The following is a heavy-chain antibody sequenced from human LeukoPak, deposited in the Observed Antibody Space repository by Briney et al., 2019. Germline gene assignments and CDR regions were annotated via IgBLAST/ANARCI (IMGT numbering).Heavy chain of an antibody. Sequence: PSETLSLTCTVSGGSVSSGSYYWGWIRQPPGKGLEWIGNIYYSGSTYYNPSLKSRVTISVETSKNQFSLKLSSVAAADTAVYYCARDGRFPPEVLPRYFDYWGQGTLVTVSS. D-gene: IGHD1-26*01. V-gene: IGHV4-39*07. J-gene: IGHJ4*02. CDR1: GGSVSSGSYY. CDR2: IYYSGST. CDR3: ARDGRFPPEVLPRYFDY.